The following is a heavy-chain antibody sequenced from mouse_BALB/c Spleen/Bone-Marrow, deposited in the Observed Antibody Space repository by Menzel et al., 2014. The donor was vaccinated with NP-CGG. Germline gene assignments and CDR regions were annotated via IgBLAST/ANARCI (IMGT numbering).Heavy chain of an antibody. V-gene: IGHV14-3*02. D-gene: IGHD1-2*01. CDR3: ANGSNWYLDV. CDR1: GFNIKDPY. J-gene: IGHJ1*01. Sequence: EVQLVESGAELVKPGASVKLSCTASGFNIKDPYMDWVKQRPEQGLEWIVRIDPANGDTNYDPQFRGKAPITADPSSNTAYLRFNSLTSEDTAVYYCANGSNWYLDVWGAGTTVSVSS. CDR2: IDPANGDT.